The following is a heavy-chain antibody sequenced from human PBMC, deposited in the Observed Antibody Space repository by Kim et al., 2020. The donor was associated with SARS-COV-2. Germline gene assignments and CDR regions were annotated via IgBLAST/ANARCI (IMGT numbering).Heavy chain of an antibody. Sequence: GGSLRLSCAASGFTFSSYGMHWVRQAPGKGLEWVAVIWYDGSNKYYADSVKGRFTISRDNSKNTLYLQMNSLRAEDTAVYYCAREGYCTNGVCYTGSLYYYYGMDVWGQGTTVTVSS. J-gene: IGHJ6*02. CDR3: AREGYCTNGVCYTGSLYYYYGMDV. V-gene: IGHV3-33*01. CDR1: GFTFSSYG. CDR2: IWYDGSNK. D-gene: IGHD2-8*01.